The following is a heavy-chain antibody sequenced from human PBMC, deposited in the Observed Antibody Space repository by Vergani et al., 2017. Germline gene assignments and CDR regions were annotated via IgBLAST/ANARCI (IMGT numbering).Heavy chain of an antibody. CDR1: GGTFSSYA. D-gene: IGHD6-6*01. V-gene: IGHV1-69*04. CDR3: AGGSIAARPFDY. Sequence: QVQLVQSGAEVKKPGASVKVSCKASGGTFSSYAISWVRQAPGQGLEWMGRIIPILGIANYAQKFQGRVTITADKSTSTAYMELSSLRSEDTAVYYCAGGSIAARPFDYWGQGTLVTVSS. CDR2: IIPILGIA. J-gene: IGHJ4*02.